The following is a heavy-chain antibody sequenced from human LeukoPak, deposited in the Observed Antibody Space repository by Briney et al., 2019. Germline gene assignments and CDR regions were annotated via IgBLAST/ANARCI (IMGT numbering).Heavy chain of an antibody. Sequence: PSETLSLTCTVTGGSIRNFYWSWIRQSPGEGLVWIGSIYYSGSTSYSPSLKSRVSMSVDTSKNQFSLRLSSVTAADTAIYYCARHGRDIILGYWGQGTLVTVSS. J-gene: IGHJ4*02. CDR3: ARHGRDIILGY. CDR2: IYYSGST. CDR1: GGSIRNFY. D-gene: IGHD5-12*01. V-gene: IGHV4-59*08.